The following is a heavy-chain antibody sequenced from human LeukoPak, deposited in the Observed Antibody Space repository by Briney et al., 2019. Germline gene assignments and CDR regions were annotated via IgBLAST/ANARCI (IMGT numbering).Heavy chain of an antibody. J-gene: IGHJ4*02. CDR1: GGSFSGYY. Sequence: SETLSLTCAVYGGSFSGYYWSWIRQPPGKGLEWIGEINHSGSTNYNPSLKSRVTISLDTSKKQFSLKVTSVTAADTAVYYCARAGNSFDTGYFFDYWGQGTLVTVSS. CDR2: INHSGST. D-gene: IGHD3-9*01. CDR3: ARAGNSFDTGYFFDY. V-gene: IGHV4-34*01.